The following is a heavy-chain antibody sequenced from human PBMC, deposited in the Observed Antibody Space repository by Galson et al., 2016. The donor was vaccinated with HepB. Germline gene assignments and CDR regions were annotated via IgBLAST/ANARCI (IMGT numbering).Heavy chain of an antibody. Sequence: LRLSCAASRFTFRSYGMHWVRQAPGKGLEWVAVLSYDGSNKYYADSVKGRVTIPRDNSKNRLFLQMNSLRAEDTAVYYCAKDPDFWSGDCVDWGQGTLVTVSS. CDR1: RFTFRSYG. CDR2: LSYDGSNK. J-gene: IGHJ4*02. D-gene: IGHD3-3*01. V-gene: IGHV3-30*18. CDR3: AKDPDFWSGDCVD.